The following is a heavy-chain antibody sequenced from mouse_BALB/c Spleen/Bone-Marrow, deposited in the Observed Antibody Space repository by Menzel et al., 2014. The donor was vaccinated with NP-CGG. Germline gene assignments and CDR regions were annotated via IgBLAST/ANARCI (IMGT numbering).Heavy chain of an antibody. CDR1: GFDFSRYW. V-gene: IGHV4-1*02. D-gene: IGHD2-3*01. Sequence: EVKLMESGGGLVQPGGPLKLSCAASGFDFSRYWMSWVRQAPGIGLEWIGEINQDSSTINYTPSLKDKFIISRDNAKNTLYLQMSKVRSEDTALYYCARNDGFSFGYWGQGTLVTVSA. CDR3: ARNDGFSFGY. CDR2: INQDSSTI. J-gene: IGHJ3*01.